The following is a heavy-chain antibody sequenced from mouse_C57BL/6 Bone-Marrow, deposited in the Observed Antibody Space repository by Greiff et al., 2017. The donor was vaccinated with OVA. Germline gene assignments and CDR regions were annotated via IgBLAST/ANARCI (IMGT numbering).Heavy chain of an antibody. CDR1: GFTFSDYY. D-gene: IGHD2-3*01. CDR3: ARADGYYPWFAY. V-gene: IGHV5-16*01. Sequence: EVQLVESEGGLVQPGSSMKLSCTASGFTFSDYYMAWVRQVPEKGLEWVANINYDGSSTYYLDSLKSRFIISRDNAKNILYLQMSSLKSEDTATYYCARADGYYPWFAYWGQGTLVTVSA. J-gene: IGHJ3*01. CDR2: INYDGSST.